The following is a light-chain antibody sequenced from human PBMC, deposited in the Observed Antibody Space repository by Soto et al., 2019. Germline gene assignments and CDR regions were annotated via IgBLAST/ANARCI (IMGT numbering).Light chain of an antibody. CDR3: HSYDSSLSGFVV. CDR2: GNS. CDR1: SSNIVAGFD. V-gene: IGLV1-40*01. J-gene: IGLJ2*01. Sequence: QSVLTQPPSVSGAPGQRVTISCTGSSSNIVAGFDVHWYQQRPGTAPKLLMYGNSNRPSGVPDLLSGTKSGTSASLAITGLQALDESDYYIHSYDSSLSGFVVFGGGTKLTVL.